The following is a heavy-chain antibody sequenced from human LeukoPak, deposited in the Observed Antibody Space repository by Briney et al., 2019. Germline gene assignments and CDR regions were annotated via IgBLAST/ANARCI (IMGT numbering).Heavy chain of an antibody. V-gene: IGHV3-49*04. CDR1: GFTVSSNY. CDR3: TRETQRLGYYDFWSGYYFSDY. Sequence: GGSLRLSCAASGFTVSSNYMSWVRQAPGKGLEWVGFIRSKAYGGTTEYAASVKGRFTISRDDSKSIAYLQMNSLKTEDTAVYYCTRETQRLGYYDFWSGYYFSDYWGQGTLVTVSS. J-gene: IGHJ4*02. CDR2: IRSKAYGGTT. D-gene: IGHD3-3*01.